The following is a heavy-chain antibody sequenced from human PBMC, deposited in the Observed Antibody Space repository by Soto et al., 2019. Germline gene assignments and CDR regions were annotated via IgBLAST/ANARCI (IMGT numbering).Heavy chain of an antibody. V-gene: IGHV2-5*02. CDR2: IYWDDDK. J-gene: IGHJ4*02. CDR3: AHVFKSNSGSYRYFDY. CDR1: GFSLTTGGVG. D-gene: IGHD3-16*02. Sequence: QITLKESGPTLVNPTQTLTLTCTFSGFSLTTGGVGVGWIRQPPGKALEWLALIYWDDDKRYSPSLKSRLTITKDTSKNQVVLTLTNMDPVDTATFYCAHVFKSNSGSYRYFDYWCQGTLVTVSS.